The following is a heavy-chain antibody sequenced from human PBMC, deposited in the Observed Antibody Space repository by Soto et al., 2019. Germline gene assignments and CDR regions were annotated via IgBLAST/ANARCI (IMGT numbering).Heavy chain of an antibody. CDR2: ISAYNGNT. V-gene: IGHV1-18*01. CDR1: GYTFTSYG. D-gene: IGHD3-3*01. CDR3: ARQYYDFWSGNYYFDY. J-gene: IGHJ4*02. Sequence: VKVSCKASGYTFTSYGISWVRQAPGQGLEWMGWISAYNGNTNYAQKLQGRVTMTTDTSTSTAYMELRSLRSDDTAVYYCARQYYDFWSGNYYFDYWGQGTLVTVSS.